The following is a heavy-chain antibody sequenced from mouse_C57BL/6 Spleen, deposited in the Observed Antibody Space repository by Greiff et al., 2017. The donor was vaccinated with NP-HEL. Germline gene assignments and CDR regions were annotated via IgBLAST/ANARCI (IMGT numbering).Heavy chain of an antibody. CDR1: GYTFTSYW. D-gene: IGHD1-3*01. Sequence: QVQLQQSGAELVKPGASVKLSCKASGYTFTSYWMHWVKQRPGRGLEWIGRIDPNSGGTKYNEKFKSKVTLTVDKPSSTAYMQLSSLTSEDCAVYYCAMGLNSHLRFYAMDYWGQGTSVTVSS. V-gene: IGHV1-72*01. CDR3: AMGLNSHLRFYAMDY. CDR2: IDPNSGGT. J-gene: IGHJ4*01.